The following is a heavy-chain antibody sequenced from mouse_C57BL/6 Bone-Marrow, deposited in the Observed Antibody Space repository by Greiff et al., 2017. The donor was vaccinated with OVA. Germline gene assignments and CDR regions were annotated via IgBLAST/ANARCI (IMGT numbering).Heavy chain of an antibody. Sequence: EVKLLESGPGLVKPSQSLSLTCSVTGYSITSGYYWNWIRQFPGNKLEWMGYISYDGSNNYNPSLKNRISITRDTSKNQVFLKLNSVTTEDTATYYCAGYSYYFDDWGQGTTLTVSS. CDR3: AGYSYYFDD. J-gene: IGHJ2*01. V-gene: IGHV3-6*01. D-gene: IGHD2-3*01. CDR2: ISYDGSN. CDR1: GYSITSGYY.